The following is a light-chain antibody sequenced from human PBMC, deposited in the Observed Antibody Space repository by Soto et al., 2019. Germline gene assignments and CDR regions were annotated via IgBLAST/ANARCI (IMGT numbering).Light chain of an antibody. CDR1: SSNIGAGYD. V-gene: IGLV1-40*01. J-gene: IGLJ2*01. CDR2: GNN. Sequence: QSVLTQPPSVSGAPGQRVTISCTGSSSNIGAGYDIHWYQQVPGTAPKLLIYGNNNRPSGVPDRFSGSKSGTSASLAITGLQPEDEADCYCQSYDSSLSGVVFGGGTQLTVL. CDR3: QSYDSSLSGVV.